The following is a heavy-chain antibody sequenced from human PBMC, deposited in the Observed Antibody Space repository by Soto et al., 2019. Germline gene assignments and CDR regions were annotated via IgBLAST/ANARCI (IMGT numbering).Heavy chain of an antibody. CDR1: GGSISSYY. CDR2: IYYSGST. D-gene: IGHD3-16*01. CDR3: ARDPGGGDAFDI. Sequence: QVQLQESGPGLVKPSETLSLTCTVSGGSISSYYWSWIRQPPGKGLEWIGYIYYSGSTNYNPPLKSRVAISVDTSKNQFSLKLSSVTAADTAVYYCARDPGGGDAFDIWGQGTMVTVSS. J-gene: IGHJ3*02. V-gene: IGHV4-59*01.